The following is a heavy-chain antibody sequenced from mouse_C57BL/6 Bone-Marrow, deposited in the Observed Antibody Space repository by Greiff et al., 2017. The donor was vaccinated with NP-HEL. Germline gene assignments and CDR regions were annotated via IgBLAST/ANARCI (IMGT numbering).Heavy chain of an antibody. V-gene: IGHV1-81*01. J-gene: IGHJ2*01. D-gene: IGHD1-2*01. CDR2: IYPRSGNT. Sequence: VKLQESGAELARPGASVKLSCKASGYTFTSYGISWVKQRTGQGLEWIGEIYPRSGNTYYNEKFKGKATLTADKSSSTAYMELRSLTSEDSAVYFCARGGHYGHFDYWGQGTTLTVSS. CDR3: ARGGHYGHFDY. CDR1: GYTFTSYG.